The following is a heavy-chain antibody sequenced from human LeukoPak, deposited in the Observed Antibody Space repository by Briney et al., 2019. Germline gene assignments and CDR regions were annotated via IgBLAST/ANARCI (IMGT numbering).Heavy chain of an antibody. D-gene: IGHD2-2*02. CDR2: IYYSGST. J-gene: IGHJ5*02. CDR3: ASWLYTPGWFDP. Sequence: PSETLSLTCTVSGGSISSYYWSWIRQPPGKGLEWIGYIYYSGSTNYNPSLKSRVTISVDTSKNQFSLKLSSVTAADTAVYYCASWLYTPGWFDPWGQGTLVTVSS. CDR1: GGSISSYY. V-gene: IGHV4-59*01.